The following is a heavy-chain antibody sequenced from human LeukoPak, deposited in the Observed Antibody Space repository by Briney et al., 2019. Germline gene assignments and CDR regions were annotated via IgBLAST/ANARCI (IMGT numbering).Heavy chain of an antibody. CDR3: ARHQWHYYYYMGV. CDR1: GGSISSSSYY. V-gene: IGHV4-39*01. CDR2: IYYSGST. J-gene: IGHJ6*03. D-gene: IGHD6-19*01. Sequence: SETLSLTCSVSGGSISSSSYYWGWIRQPPGKGLEWIGSIYYSGSTYYNPSLKSRVTISVDTSKNQFSLRLSSVTAADTAVYYCARHQWHYYYYMGVWGKGSTVTVSS.